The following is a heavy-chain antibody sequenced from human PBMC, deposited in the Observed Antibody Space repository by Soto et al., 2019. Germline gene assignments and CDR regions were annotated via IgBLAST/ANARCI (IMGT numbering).Heavy chain of an antibody. Sequence: GGSLRLSCAASGFTFSSYGMHWVRQAPGKGLEWVAVISYDGSNKYYADSVKGRFTISRDNSKNTLYLQMNSLRAEDTAVYYCAKDPWRGSYDSSNEVDYWGQGTLVTVSS. CDR2: ISYDGSNK. J-gene: IGHJ4*02. D-gene: IGHD3-22*01. CDR3: AKDPWRGSYDSSNEVDY. CDR1: GFTFSSYG. V-gene: IGHV3-30*18.